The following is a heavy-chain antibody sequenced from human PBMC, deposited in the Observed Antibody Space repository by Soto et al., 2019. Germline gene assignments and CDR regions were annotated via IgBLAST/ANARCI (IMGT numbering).Heavy chain of an antibody. J-gene: IGHJ4*02. V-gene: IGHV4-61*01. D-gene: IGHD3-22*01. CDR2: LHYSGST. CDR3: ARGRNYGGSGYFSAHYIDY. Sequence: SETLSLTCTVSGGSVTTESHYWSWILQPPGKGREWIGYLHYSGSTNYNPYLKGLVLLLIGTSKRQFYLELRSVTAADTAVYFCARGRNYGGSGYFSAHYIDYWGQGTPVTISS. CDR1: GGSVTTESHY.